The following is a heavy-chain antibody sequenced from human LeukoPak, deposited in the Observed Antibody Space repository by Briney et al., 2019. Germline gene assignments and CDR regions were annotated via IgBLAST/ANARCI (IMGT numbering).Heavy chain of an antibody. CDR1: GGPISTSYF. Sequence: SETLSLTCTVSGGPISTSYFWGWVRQPPGKGLEWIGTTDYSGTTYYNPSLKSRVTISVDTSKNQFSLKLSSVTAPDTAVYYCARHSGGSYVFAFDIWGQGTMFTVSS. V-gene: IGHV4-39*01. J-gene: IGHJ3*02. CDR3: ARHSGGSYVFAFDI. CDR2: TDYSGTT. D-gene: IGHD2-15*01.